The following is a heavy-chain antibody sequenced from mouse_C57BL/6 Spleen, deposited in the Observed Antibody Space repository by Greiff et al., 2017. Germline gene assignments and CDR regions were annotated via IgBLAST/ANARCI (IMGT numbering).Heavy chain of an antibody. CDR3: ARYYCGSSYWYFDV. V-gene: IGHV7-3*01. D-gene: IGHD1-1*01. Sequence: EVMLVESGGGLVQPGGSLSLSCAASGFTFTDYYMSWVRQPPGKALEWLGFIRNKANGYTTEYSASVKGRFTISRDNSQSILYLQMNALRAEDSATYYCARYYCGSSYWYFDVWGTGTTVTVSS. J-gene: IGHJ1*03. CDR2: IRNKANGYTT. CDR1: GFTFTDYY.